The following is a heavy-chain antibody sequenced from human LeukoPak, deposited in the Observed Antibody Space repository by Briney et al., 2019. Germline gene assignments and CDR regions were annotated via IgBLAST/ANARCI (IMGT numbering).Heavy chain of an antibody. CDR2: ISSSGSTI. CDR3: ARPNPLGYCSSTSCYEYYFDY. J-gene: IGHJ4*02. Sequence: VGSLRLSCEGSGFTFSGYEMNWVRQAPGKGLEWVSHISSSGSTIYYAHTVKGRFTISRDNANNSLYLQMNSLRAEDTAVYYCARPNPLGYCSSTSCYEYYFDYWGQGTLVTVSS. V-gene: IGHV3-48*03. D-gene: IGHD2-2*01. CDR1: GFTFSGYE.